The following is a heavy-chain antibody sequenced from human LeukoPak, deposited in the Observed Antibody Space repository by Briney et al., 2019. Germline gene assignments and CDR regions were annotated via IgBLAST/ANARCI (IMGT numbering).Heavy chain of an antibody. D-gene: IGHD5-18*01. Sequence: PSETLSLTCAVYGGSFSGYYWSWIRQPPGKGLEWIGEVNHSGSTNYNPSLKSRVTISVDTSKNQFSLKLSSVTAADTAVYYCARLGDTAMVELPYFDYWGQGTLVTVSS. V-gene: IGHV4-34*01. CDR2: VNHSGST. CDR3: ARLGDTAMVELPYFDY. J-gene: IGHJ4*02. CDR1: GGSFSGYY.